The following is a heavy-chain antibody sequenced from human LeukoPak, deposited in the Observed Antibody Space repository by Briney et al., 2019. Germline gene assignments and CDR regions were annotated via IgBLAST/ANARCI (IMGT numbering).Heavy chain of an antibody. D-gene: IGHD3-22*01. J-gene: IGHJ5*02. CDR2: ISDNGYDT. CDR1: GFTFSSSA. Sequence: GGSLRLSCAASGFTFSSSAMTWVRQAPGRGLEWVSAISDNGYDTFYADSVKGRFTISRDNSKNTLYLQMNSLRAEDTAVYYCAKEPYYDSSGRRWFDPWGQGTLVTVSS. CDR3: AKEPYYDSSGRRWFDP. V-gene: IGHV3-23*01.